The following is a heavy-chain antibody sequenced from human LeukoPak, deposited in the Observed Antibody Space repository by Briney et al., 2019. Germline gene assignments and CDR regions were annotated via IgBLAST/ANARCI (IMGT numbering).Heavy chain of an antibody. J-gene: IGHJ4*02. CDR3: ARARGGSGSYGHFDS. CDR2: IYTSGSN. CDR1: GDSISGYY. D-gene: IGHD1-26*01. Sequence: PSETLSLTCTVSGDSISGYYWTWIRQPAGKGLEWIGRIYTSGSNNYNPSLKSRVTMSVDTSKNQFSLKMSSLTAADTAMYYCARARGGSGSYGHFDSWGQGTLVTVSS. V-gene: IGHV4-4*07.